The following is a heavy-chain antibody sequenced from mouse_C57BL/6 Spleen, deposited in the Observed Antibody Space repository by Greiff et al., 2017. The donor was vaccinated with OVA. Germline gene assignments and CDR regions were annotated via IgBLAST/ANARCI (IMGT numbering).Heavy chain of an antibody. V-gene: IGHV5-4*01. J-gene: IGHJ1*03. Sequence: EVQLVESGGGLVKPGGSLKLSCAASGFTVSSYAMSWVRQTPEKRLEWVATISDGGSYTYYPDNFNVRFTISIDNAKNNLYLQMCHLKSDDTAMYYFARGGLRWYFDVWGTGTTVTVSS. D-gene: IGHD1-1*01. CDR2: ISDGGSYT. CDR1: GFTVSSYA. CDR3: ARGGLRWYFDV.